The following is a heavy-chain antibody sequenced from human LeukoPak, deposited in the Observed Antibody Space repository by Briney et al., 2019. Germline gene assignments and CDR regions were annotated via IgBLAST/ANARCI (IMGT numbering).Heavy chain of an antibody. CDR1: GGSISSGGYS. J-gene: IGHJ5*02. CDR2: IYHSGST. V-gene: IGHV4-30-2*01. D-gene: IGHD2-21*01. CDR3: ARLLLNWFDP. Sequence: SQTLSLTCAVSGGSISSGGYSWSWIRQPPGKGLEWIGYIYHSGSTYYNPSLKSRVTISVDRSKNQFSLKLSSVTAADTAVYYCARLLLNWFDPWGQGTLVTVYS.